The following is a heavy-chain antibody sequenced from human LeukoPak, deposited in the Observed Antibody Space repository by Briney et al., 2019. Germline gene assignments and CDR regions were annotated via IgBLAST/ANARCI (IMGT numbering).Heavy chain of an antibody. V-gene: IGHV3-23*01. CDR1: GFSFNNYA. D-gene: IGHD2-8*01. Sequence: GGSLRLSCAASGFSFNNYAMSWVRQAAGKGLEWVSGIDNSGHSTYYADSVKSRFTISRDNSRNTLYLQMNSLRAEDMAVYYCAKDFGNCINGVCYGTPFHFWGQGTLVTVSS. CDR2: IDNSGHST. J-gene: IGHJ4*02. CDR3: AKDFGNCINGVCYGTPFHF.